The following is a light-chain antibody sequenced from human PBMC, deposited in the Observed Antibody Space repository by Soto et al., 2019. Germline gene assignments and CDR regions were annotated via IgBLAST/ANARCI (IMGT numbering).Light chain of an antibody. J-gene: IGLJ1*01. CDR3: CSYAHRSYV. CDR2: DVN. V-gene: IGLV2-11*01. CDR1: SSDVGRYNY. Sequence: QSALTQPRSVSGSPGQSVTISCIGTSSDVGRYNYVSWYQEHPGKAHKLMIYDVNKRPSGVPDRYSGSKSGNTASLTISGLQADDEADYYCCSYAHRSYVFGTGTKLTVL.